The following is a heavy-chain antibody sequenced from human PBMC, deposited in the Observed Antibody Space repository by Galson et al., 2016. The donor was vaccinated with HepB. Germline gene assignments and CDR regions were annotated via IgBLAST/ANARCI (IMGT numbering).Heavy chain of an antibody. V-gene: IGHV1-18*01. CDR2: ISAYNSKT. CDR1: GDTFTNYG. J-gene: IGHJ4*02. Sequence: SVKVSCKASGDTFTNYGFSWVRQAPGQGLEWMGWISAYNSKTNYAQKFQGRVTMTTDTSTSTVYMELRSLRYDDTAVYYCARDEGRRTYHGDYWGQGTLVTVSS. CDR3: ARDEGRRTYHGDY.